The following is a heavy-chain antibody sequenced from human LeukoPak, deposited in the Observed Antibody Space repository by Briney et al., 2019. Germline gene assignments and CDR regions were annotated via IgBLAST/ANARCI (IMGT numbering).Heavy chain of an antibody. CDR2: IKHDGTEK. J-gene: IGHJ3*01. V-gene: IGHV3-7*01. D-gene: IGHD4-17*01. CDR1: GFAFSSYW. Sequence: GGSLRLSCAASGFAFSSYWMTWVRQALGKGLEWVANIKHDGTEKYYVDSLKGRFTVSRDNDKNSLYLQINSLRGEDSAVYYCARGVTTGVDAFDVWGPGTLVTVSS. CDR3: ARGVTTGVDAFDV.